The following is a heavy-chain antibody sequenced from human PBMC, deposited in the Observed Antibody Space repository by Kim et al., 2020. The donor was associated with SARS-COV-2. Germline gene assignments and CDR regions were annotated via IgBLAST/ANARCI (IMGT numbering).Heavy chain of an antibody. Sequence: ASVKVSCKASGYTFTSYDINWVRQATGQGLEWMGWMNPNSGNTGYAQKFQGRVTMTRNTSISTAYMELSSLRSEDTAVYYCARGIISGSYYDSPEFDPWGQGTLVTVSS. CDR1: GYTFTSYD. V-gene: IGHV1-8*01. CDR2: MNPNSGNT. CDR3: ARGIISGSYYDSPEFDP. D-gene: IGHD1-26*01. J-gene: IGHJ5*02.